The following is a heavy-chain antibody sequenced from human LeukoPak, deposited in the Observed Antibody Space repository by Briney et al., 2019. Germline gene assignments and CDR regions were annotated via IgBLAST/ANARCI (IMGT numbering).Heavy chain of an antibody. CDR3: ARDRGVSGNYYDY. CDR2: IRSDSSYK. V-gene: IGHV3-30*02. CDR1: GFSFGNYG. Sequence: GGSLRLSCVASGFSFGNYGMHWVRQAPGKGLEWVTFIRSDSSYKYYADSVKGRFTTSRDNSKSTLDPQMNSLRPEDTALYYCARDRGVSGNYYDYWGQGTLVTVSS. J-gene: IGHJ4*02. D-gene: IGHD3-10*01.